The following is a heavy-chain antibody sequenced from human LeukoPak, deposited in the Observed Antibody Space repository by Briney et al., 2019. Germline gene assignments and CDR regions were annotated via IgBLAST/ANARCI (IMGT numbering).Heavy chain of an antibody. D-gene: IGHD3-10*01. CDR3: TFNLGSGSYAFDI. Sequence: SGTLSLTCAVSGGSISSGNWWSWVRQPPGKGLEWIGEIYHIGSTNYNPSLKSRVTISVDKSKNQFSLKLTSVTAADTAVYYCTFNLGSGSYAFDIWGQGTMVTVSS. CDR1: GGSISSGNW. CDR2: IYHIGST. J-gene: IGHJ3*02. V-gene: IGHV4-4*02.